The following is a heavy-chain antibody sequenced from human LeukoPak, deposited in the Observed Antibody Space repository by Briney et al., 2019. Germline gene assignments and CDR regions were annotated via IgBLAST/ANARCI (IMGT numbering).Heavy chain of an antibody. Sequence: GGSLRLSCAASGFTFSDYYMSWIRQAPGKGLEWVSYISSSGSTIYYADSVKGRFTISRDNSKNTPYLQMNSLRAEDTAVYYCAIFSTGIAVAQGYWGQGTLVTVSS. J-gene: IGHJ4*02. D-gene: IGHD6-19*01. V-gene: IGHV3-11*01. CDR3: AIFSTGIAVAQGY. CDR2: ISSSGSTI. CDR1: GFTFSDYY.